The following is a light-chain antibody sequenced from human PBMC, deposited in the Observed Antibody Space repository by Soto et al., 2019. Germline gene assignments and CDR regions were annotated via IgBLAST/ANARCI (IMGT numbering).Light chain of an antibody. V-gene: IGLV2-14*01. Sequence: QSVLTQPASVSGPPGQSITLSCTGTSSDVGGYNYVSWYQQHPGKAPKLMIYEVSNRPSGVSNRFSGSKSGNTASLTISGLQAEDEADYYCNSYASSGTLVFGTGTKGTVL. CDR3: NSYASSGTLV. CDR1: SSDVGGYNY. J-gene: IGLJ1*01. CDR2: EVS.